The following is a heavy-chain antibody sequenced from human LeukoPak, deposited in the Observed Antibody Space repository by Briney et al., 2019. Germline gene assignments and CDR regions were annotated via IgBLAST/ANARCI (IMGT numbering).Heavy chain of an antibody. Sequence: ASLKVSCKASRYSFIGYYIYWVRQDPGQGLGCMGWNYPNSGGKNYAQKFQGRVTMTRDTSISTAYMELSRLRSDDTAVYYCAREGSSSWYTSWFDPWGQGTLVTVFS. CDR1: RYSFIGYY. D-gene: IGHD6-13*01. CDR2: NYPNSGGK. J-gene: IGHJ5*02. V-gene: IGHV1-2*02. CDR3: AREGSSSWYTSWFDP.